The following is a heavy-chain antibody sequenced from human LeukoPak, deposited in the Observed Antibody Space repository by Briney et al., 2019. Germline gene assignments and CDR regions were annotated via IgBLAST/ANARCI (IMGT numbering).Heavy chain of an antibody. V-gene: IGHV1-2*02. Sequence: GASVKVSCKASGYTFTGYYMHWVRQAPGQGLEWMGWINPNSGGTNYAQKFQGRVTMTRDSSISTAYMELSRLRSDDTAVYYCARSRMVRGVMSWFDPWGQGTLVTVSS. CDR3: ARSRMVRGVMSWFDP. CDR1: GYTFTGYY. CDR2: INPNSGGT. D-gene: IGHD3-10*01. J-gene: IGHJ5*02.